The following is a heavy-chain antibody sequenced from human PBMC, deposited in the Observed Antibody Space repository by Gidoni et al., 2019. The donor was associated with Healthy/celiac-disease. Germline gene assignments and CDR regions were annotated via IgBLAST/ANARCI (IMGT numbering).Heavy chain of an antibody. Sequence: QLQLQESGPGLVKPSETLSLTCTFSVCSISSSSYYWGWIRQPPGKGREWIGSISYSGSTYYNPSLKSRVTISVDTSKNQFSLKLSSVTAADTAVYYCARHRAVTVWFDPWGQGTLVTVSS. D-gene: IGHD4-17*01. CDR2: ISYSGST. CDR1: VCSISSSSYY. J-gene: IGHJ5*02. V-gene: IGHV4-39*01. CDR3: ARHRAVTVWFDP.